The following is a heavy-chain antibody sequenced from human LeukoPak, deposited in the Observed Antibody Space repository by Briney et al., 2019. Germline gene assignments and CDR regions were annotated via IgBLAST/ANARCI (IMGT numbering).Heavy chain of an antibody. D-gene: IGHD1-26*01. Sequence: GASVKVSCKASGYTITSYDINWVRQATGQGLEWMGWMNPNSGNTGYAQKFQGRVTMTRNTSISTAYMELSSLRSEDTAVYYCARGDRKIVGATPGAWGQGTLVTVSS. V-gene: IGHV1-8*01. CDR2: MNPNSGNT. J-gene: IGHJ5*02. CDR3: ARGDRKIVGATPGA. CDR1: GYTITSYD.